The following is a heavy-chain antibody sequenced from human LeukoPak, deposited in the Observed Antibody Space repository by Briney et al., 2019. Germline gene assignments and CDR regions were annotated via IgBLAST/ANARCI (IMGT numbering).Heavy chain of an antibody. V-gene: IGHV3-30*03. Sequence: GGSLRLSCAASGFTFSSYGMHWVRQAPGKGLEWVAVISYDGSNKYYADSVKGRFTISRDNSKNTLYLQMNSLRAEDTAVYYCARDPRDSIMAVPAAIYLDWGQGTLVTVSS. CDR2: ISYDGSNK. D-gene: IGHD2-2*02. J-gene: IGHJ4*02. CDR3: ARDPRDSIMAVPAAIYLD. CDR1: GFTFSSYG.